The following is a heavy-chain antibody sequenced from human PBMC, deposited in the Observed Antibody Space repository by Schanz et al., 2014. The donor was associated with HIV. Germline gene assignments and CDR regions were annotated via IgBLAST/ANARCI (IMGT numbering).Heavy chain of an antibody. CDR1: GYTFTSYG. Sequence: QVQLVLSGAEVKRPGASVKVSCKASGYTFTSYGITWVRQAPGQGLEWMGWISTYNGNTIYAQKFQGRVTMTTDTSPSTAYMELRSLRSDDSAVYYCARDLSLASSTPTLAFDIWGQGTMVTVSS. CDR2: ISTYNGNT. CDR3: ARDLSLASSTPTLAFDI. D-gene: IGHD2-2*01. V-gene: IGHV1-18*01. J-gene: IGHJ3*02.